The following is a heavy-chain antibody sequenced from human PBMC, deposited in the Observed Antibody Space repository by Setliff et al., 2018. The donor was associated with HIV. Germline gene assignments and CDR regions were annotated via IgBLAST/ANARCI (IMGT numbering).Heavy chain of an antibody. J-gene: IGHJ4*02. Sequence: SGSLSLTCTVSGFLTSYYWSWIRQSPGKGLEWIGYVYYSGNTNYNPSLQSRVTISVDASRNQFYLKLSSVTAADTAVYYCARLHYDSRGYYHPYWGQGTLVTVSS. D-gene: IGHD3-22*01. CDR1: GFLTSYY. CDR3: ARLHYDSRGYYHPY. V-gene: IGHV4-59*01. CDR2: VYYSGNT.